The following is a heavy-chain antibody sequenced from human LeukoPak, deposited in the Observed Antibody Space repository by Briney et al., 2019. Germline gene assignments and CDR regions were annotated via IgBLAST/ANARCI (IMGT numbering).Heavy chain of an antibody. CDR3: AKGKVNHDGALDA. J-gene: IGHJ3*01. CDR1: GFTFSSYA. CDR2: ITGSGGST. Sequence: GGSLRLSCAGSGFTFSSYAMSWVRQAPGKGLEWVSAITGSGGSTYYADSVKGRFTISRDNSKNTLYLQMNSLRAEDTAVYYCAKGKVNHDGALDAWGQGTLVTVSS. V-gene: IGHV3-23*01. D-gene: IGHD2-21*01.